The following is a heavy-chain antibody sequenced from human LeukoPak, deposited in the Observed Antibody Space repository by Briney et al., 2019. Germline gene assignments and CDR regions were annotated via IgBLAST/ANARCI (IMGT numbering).Heavy chain of an antibody. J-gene: IGHJ4*02. CDR3: ARDIRPGGGSPMGAYYFDY. CDR1: GYTFTSYD. V-gene: IGHV1-8*01. CDR2: MNPNSGNT. D-gene: IGHD1-26*01. Sequence: ASVKVSCKASGYTFTSYDINWVRQATGQGLEWMGWMNPNSGNTGYAQKFQGRVTMTRNTSISTAYMELSSLRSEDTAVYYCARDIRPGGGSPMGAYYFDYWGQGTLVTVSS.